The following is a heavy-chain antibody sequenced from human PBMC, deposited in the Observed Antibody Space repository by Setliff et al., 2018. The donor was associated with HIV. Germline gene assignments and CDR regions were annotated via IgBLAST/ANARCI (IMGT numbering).Heavy chain of an antibody. CDR2: IWYDGSNK. D-gene: IGHD3-22*01. V-gene: IGHV3-33*01. CDR3: ARDKDYYDFSGYYYIYYYMDV. Sequence: PGGSLRLSCAASGFSFSNYGMHWVRQAPGKGLEWVAVIWYDGSNKYYADSVKGRFTISRDKSKNTLYLQMNSLRAEDTAVYYCARDKDYYDFSGYYYIYYYMDVWGKGTTVTVSS. CDR1: GFSFSNYG. J-gene: IGHJ6*03.